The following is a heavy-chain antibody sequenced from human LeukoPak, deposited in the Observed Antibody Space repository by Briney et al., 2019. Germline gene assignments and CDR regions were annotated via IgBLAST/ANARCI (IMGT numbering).Heavy chain of an antibody. CDR3: AKDRGATYYYYGMDV. Sequence: QSGRSLRLSCAASGITFDDYAMHWVRQAPGKGLEWVSGISWNSVNIGYADSVKGRFTISRDNAKNSLYLQMNSLRPEDTALYYCAKDRGATYYYYGMDVWGQGTTVTVSS. CDR2: ISWNSVNI. CDR1: GITFDDYA. J-gene: IGHJ6*02. D-gene: IGHD1-26*01. V-gene: IGHV3-9*01.